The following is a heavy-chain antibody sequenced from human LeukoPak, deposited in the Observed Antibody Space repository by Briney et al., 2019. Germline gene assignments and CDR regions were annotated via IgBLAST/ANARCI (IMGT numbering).Heavy chain of an antibody. D-gene: IGHD1-26*01. V-gene: IGHV3-64*01. Sequence: GGSLRLSCAASGFTFSSYAMHWVRQAPGRGLEYVPSISSDGGSTYYANSVKGRFTISRDNSKNTLYLQMGSLTAEDMAVYYCARSSLSEGANWFDPWGQGTLVAVSS. CDR3: ARSSLSEGANWFDP. CDR1: GFTFSSYA. J-gene: IGHJ5*02. CDR2: ISSDGGST.